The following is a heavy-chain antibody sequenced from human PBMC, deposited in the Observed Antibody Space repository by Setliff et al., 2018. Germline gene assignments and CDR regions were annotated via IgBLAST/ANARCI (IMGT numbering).Heavy chain of an antibody. CDR1: GFTFSNYG. CDR3: ARNWVTAQHYYYGMDV. V-gene: IGHV3-33*01. D-gene: IGHD2-21*02. CDR2: IWNDGSSK. J-gene: IGHJ6*02. Sequence: LRLSCVASGFTFSNYGMHWVRQAPGKGLEWVALIWNDGSSKFYGDSVKGRFTISRDNSKNTLYLQMDSLRAEDTAVYYCARNWVTAQHYYYGMDVWGQGTTVTV.